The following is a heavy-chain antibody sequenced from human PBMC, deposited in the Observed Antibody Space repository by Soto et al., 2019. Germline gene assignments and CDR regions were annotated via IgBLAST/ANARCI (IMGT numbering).Heavy chain of an antibody. CDR2: IWYDGSNK. J-gene: IGHJ6*02. CDR1: GFTFRFSG. CDR3: ARDPGDIVVVPAARTLGYYYYYGMDV. Sequence: LRLPCAESGFTFRFSGMHWFRQAPGKGLEWVSVIWYDGSNKYYADSVKGRFTISRDNSKNTLYLQMNSLRAEDTAVYYCARDPGDIVVVPAARTLGYYYYYGMDVWGQGTTVTVSS. D-gene: IGHD2-2*01. V-gene: IGHV3-33*01.